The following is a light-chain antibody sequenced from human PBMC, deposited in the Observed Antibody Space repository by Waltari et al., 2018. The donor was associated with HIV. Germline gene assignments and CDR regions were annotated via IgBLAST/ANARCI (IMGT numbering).Light chain of an antibody. J-gene: IGKJ3*01. CDR3: QEYDNLRRGFT. CDR1: QDISNY. Sequence: DIQLTQSPSSLSASVGDRINRTCQATQDISNYLNWLQQKPGQDPELVIYDVSNLETGVPSRFSGSGSVTHFTFTITSLQPEDIGIFYCQEYDNLRRGFTFGPGT. CDR2: DVS. V-gene: IGKV1-33*01.